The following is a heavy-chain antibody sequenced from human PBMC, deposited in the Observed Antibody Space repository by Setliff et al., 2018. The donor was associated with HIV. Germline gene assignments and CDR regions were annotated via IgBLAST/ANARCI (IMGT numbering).Heavy chain of an antibody. Sequence: GGSLRLSCAASGFTFSDYYMSWIRQAPGKGLEWVSYISSSGSTIYYADSVKGRFTVSRDTAKNSLYLQMNSLRADDTAMYYCAKGHYDDWYYFDYWGPGTLVTVSS. CDR1: GFTFSDYY. CDR2: ISSSGSTI. J-gene: IGHJ4*02. D-gene: IGHD4-17*01. CDR3: AKGHYDDWYYFDY. V-gene: IGHV3-11*01.